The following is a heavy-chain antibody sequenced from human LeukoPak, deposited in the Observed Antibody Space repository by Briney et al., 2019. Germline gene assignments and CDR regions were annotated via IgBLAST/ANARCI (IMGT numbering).Heavy chain of an antibody. D-gene: IGHD2-2*01. CDR2: IFYSGST. V-gene: IGHV4-59*08. CDR3: ARGVCTSSSCYAGDYGIDV. J-gene: IGHJ6*02. Sequence: PSETLSLTCTASGGSISIYYWSWIRQPPGKGLEYIGYIFYSGSTNYNPSLKSRVTMSLDTSKSQFSLKLSSVTAADTAVYYCARGVCTSSSCYAGDYGIDVWGQGTTVTVSS. CDR1: GGSISIYY.